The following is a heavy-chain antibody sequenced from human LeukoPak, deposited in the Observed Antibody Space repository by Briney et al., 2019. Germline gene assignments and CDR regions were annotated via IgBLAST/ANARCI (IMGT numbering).Heavy chain of an antibody. CDR2: IRYDGSNK. V-gene: IGHV3-30*02. D-gene: IGHD3-10*01. Sequence: GGSLRLSCAASGFTFSNAWMHWVRQAPGKGLEWVAFIRYDGSNKYYADSVKGRFTISRDNSKNTLYLQMNSLRAEDTAVYYCAKDLYYYGSGSSPVDYWGQGTLVTVSS. J-gene: IGHJ4*02. CDR1: GFTFSNAW. CDR3: AKDLYYYGSGSSPVDY.